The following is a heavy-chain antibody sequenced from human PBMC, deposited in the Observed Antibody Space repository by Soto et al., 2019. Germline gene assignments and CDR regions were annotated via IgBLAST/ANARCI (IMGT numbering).Heavy chain of an antibody. J-gene: IGHJ4*02. CDR1: GFMFSNHG. CDR3: VRGDNWNDEASDY. Sequence: QVQLVESGGGVVQPGRSLRLSCAASGFMFSNHGMHWVRQALGKGLEWVAVNRYYADSVKGRFTISRDNSKNTVYLQMNSLRAEDTAVYYCVRGDNWNDEASDYWGQGTLVTVSS. D-gene: IGHD1-1*01. V-gene: IGHV3-33*01. CDR2: NR.